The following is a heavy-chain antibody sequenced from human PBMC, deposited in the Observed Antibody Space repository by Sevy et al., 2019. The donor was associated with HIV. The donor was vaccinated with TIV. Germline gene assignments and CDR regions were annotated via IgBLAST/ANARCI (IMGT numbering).Heavy chain of an antibody. CDR1: GFTFSSYA. V-gene: IGHV3-30*14. CDR3: ARYYDFWGMDV. D-gene: IGHD3-3*01. CDR2: ISYDGSNK. Sequence: GGSLRLSCAASGFTFSSYAMHWVRQAPGKGLEWMAVISYDGSNKYYADSVKGRLTISRDNSKNTLYLQMNSLRAEDTAVYYCARYYDFWGMDVWGQGTTVTVSS. J-gene: IGHJ6*02.